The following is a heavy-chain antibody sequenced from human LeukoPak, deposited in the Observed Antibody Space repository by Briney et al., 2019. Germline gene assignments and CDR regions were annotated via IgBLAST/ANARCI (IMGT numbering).Heavy chain of an antibody. Sequence: GRSLRLSCAASGFTFSSYAMHWVRQAPGKGLEWVAVISYDGSNKYYADSVKGRFTISRDNSKNTLYLQMNSLRAEDTAVYYCGRVLSDYGSDYWGQGTLVTVSS. CDR1: GFTFSSYA. CDR3: GRVLSDYGSDY. V-gene: IGHV3-30*04. D-gene: IGHD3-10*01. J-gene: IGHJ4*02. CDR2: ISYDGSNK.